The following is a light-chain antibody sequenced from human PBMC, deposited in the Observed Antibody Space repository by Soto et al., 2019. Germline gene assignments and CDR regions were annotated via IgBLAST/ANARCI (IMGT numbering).Light chain of an antibody. CDR2: GAS. V-gene: IGKV3-15*01. Sequence: EIVMTQSPATLSVSPGERATLSCRASQSVSSNLAWYQQKPGQAPRLLIYGASTRVIGIPGRFSGSGSGTEFTLTISSLQSEDFAVYYCQQYNNWPYTFGQGTKVDIK. CDR3: QQYNNWPYT. CDR1: QSVSSN. J-gene: IGKJ2*01.